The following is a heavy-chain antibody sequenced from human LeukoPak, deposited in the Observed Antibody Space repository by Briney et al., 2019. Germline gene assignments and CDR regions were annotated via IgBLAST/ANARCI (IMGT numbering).Heavy chain of an antibody. CDR3: ARDKAAAVQVDY. CDR2: ISGSGGST. J-gene: IGHJ4*02. D-gene: IGHD6-13*01. CDR1: GFTFSSYG. V-gene: IGHV3-23*01. Sequence: GGTLRLSCAASGFTFSSYGMSWVRQAPGKGLEWVSAISGSGGSTYYADSVKGRFTISRDNSKNTLYLQMNSRRAEDTAVYCCARDKAAAVQVDYWGQGTLVTVSS.